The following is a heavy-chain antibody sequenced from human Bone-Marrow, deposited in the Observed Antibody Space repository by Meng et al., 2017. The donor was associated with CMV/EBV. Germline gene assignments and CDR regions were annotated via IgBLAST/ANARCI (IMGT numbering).Heavy chain of an antibody. Sequence: ASVKVSCKASGGTFSSYAISWVRQAPGQGLEWMGIINPSGGSTSYAQKFQGRVTMTRDTSTSTVYMELSSLRSEDTALYYCARSMVNRWMTTIHAFDIWGQGTMVTVSS. J-gene: IGHJ3*02. CDR1: GGTFSSYA. D-gene: IGHD5-24*01. V-gene: IGHV1-46*01. CDR3: ARSMVNRWMTTIHAFDI. CDR2: INPSGGST.